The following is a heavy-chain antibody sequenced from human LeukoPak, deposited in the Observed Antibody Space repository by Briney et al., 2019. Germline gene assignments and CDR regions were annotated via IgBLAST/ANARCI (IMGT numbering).Heavy chain of an antibody. Sequence: GGSLRLSCAASGFTVSSNYMSWVRQAPGKGLEWVSVIYSGGSTYYADSVEGRFTISRDNSKNTLYLQMNSLRAEDTAVYYCARGKSYYYYGMDVWGQGTTVTVSS. CDR1: GFTVSSNY. CDR2: IYSGGST. J-gene: IGHJ6*02. CDR3: ARGKSYYYYGMDV. V-gene: IGHV3-66*01. D-gene: IGHD4-23*01.